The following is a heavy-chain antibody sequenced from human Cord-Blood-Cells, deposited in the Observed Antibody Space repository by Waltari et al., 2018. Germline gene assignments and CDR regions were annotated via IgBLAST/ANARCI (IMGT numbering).Heavy chain of an antibody. CDR1: GGSISSSSYY. CDR2: IYYRGST. V-gene: IGHV4-39*07. Sequence: QLQLQESGPGLVKPSETLSLTCTVSGGSISSSSYYWGWIRQPPGKGLEWIGSIYYRGSTYYNPSLKSRVPISGDTSKTQFSLKLSSVTAADTAVYYCAGSIAAASYYFDYWAREPWSPSPQ. J-gene: IGHJ4*02. CDR3: AGSIAAASYYFDY. D-gene: IGHD6-13*01.